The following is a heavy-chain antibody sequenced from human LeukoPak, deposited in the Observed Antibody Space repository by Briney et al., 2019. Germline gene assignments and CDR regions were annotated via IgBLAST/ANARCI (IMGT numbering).Heavy chain of an antibody. J-gene: IGHJ4*02. CDR3: AKETDFWSGYSIYY. CDR1: GFTFSSYG. CDR2: IRYDGSNK. V-gene: IGHV3-30*02. D-gene: IGHD3-3*01. Sequence: GGSLRLSCAASGFTFSSYGMHWVRQAPGKGLEWVAFIRYDGSNKYYADSVKGRFTISRDNSKNTLYLQMNSLRAEDTAVYYCAKETDFWSGYSIYYWGQGTLVTVSS.